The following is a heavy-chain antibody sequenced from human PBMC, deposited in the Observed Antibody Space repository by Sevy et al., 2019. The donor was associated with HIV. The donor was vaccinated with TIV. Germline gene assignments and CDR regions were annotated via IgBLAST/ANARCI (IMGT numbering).Heavy chain of an antibody. V-gene: IGHV5-51*01. CDR2: IYPGDSDT. Sequence: GESLKISCKGSGYSFPNYWIGWVRPMPGKGLEWMGMIYPGDSDTRYSPSFQGQVTISANKSISTAYLQWSSTKASDTAMYYCARRGYYDCSGYYTYGMDVWGQGTTVTVSS. D-gene: IGHD3-22*01. CDR3: ARRGYYDCSGYYTYGMDV. J-gene: IGHJ6*02. CDR1: GYSFPNYW.